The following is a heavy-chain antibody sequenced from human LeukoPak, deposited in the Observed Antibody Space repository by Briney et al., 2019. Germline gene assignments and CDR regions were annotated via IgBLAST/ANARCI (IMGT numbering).Heavy chain of an antibody. D-gene: IGHD5-12*01. CDR3: AGPDSGYDFALSLDI. Sequence: SETLSLTCTVSGGSISSGDYYWSWIRQPPGKGLEWIGYIYYSGSTYYNPSLKSRVTISVDTSKNQFSLKLSSVTAADTAVYYCAGPDSGYDFALSLDIWGQGTMVTVSS. CDR1: GGSISSGDYY. V-gene: IGHV4-30-4*01. J-gene: IGHJ3*02. CDR2: IYYSGST.